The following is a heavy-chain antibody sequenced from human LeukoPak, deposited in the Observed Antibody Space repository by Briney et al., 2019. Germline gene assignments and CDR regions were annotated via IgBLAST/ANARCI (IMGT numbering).Heavy chain of an antibody. V-gene: IGHV4-59*12. CDR1: GGSISSYY. J-gene: IGHJ6*03. D-gene: IGHD6-13*01. CDR2: IYYSGST. Sequence: SETLTLTCTVSGGSISSYYWSWIRQPPGKGLEWIGYIYYSGSTNYNPSLKSRVTISVDTSKNQFSPKLSSVTAADTAVYYCARVIALANYYYYMDVWGKGTTVTVSS. CDR3: ARVIALANYYYYMDV.